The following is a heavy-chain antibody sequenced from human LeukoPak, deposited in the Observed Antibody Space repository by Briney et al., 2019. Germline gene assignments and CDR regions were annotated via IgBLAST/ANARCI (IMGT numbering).Heavy chain of an antibody. Sequence: ASVKVSCKASGYTFTSYGISWVRQAPGQGLEWMGIINPSGGSTSYAQKFQGRVTMTRDTSTSTVYMELSSLRSEDTAVYYCAGDSGSYRRSFDPWGQGTLVTVSS. D-gene: IGHD1-26*01. CDR2: INPSGGST. V-gene: IGHV1-46*01. J-gene: IGHJ5*02. CDR3: AGDSGSYRRSFDP. CDR1: GYTFTSYG.